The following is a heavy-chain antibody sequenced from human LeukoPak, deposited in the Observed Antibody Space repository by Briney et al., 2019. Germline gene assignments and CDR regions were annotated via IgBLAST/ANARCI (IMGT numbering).Heavy chain of an antibody. CDR2: FDPEDGET. CDR3: ARERGYSGYDSFDY. J-gene: IGHJ4*02. Sequence: GATVKISCKASGSTFTDYYIHWLRQAPGKGLEWMGGFDPEDGETIYAQKFQGRVTITEDTSTDTAYMELSSLRSEDTAVYYCARERGYSGYDSFDYWGQGTLVTVSS. V-gene: IGHV1-69-2*01. D-gene: IGHD5-12*01. CDR1: GSTFTDYY.